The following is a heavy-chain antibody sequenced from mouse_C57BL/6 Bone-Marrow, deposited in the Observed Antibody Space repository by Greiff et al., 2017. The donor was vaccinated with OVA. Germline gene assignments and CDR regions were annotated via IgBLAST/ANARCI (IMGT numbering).Heavy chain of an antibody. CDR1: GFNIKDDY. V-gene: IGHV14-4*01. CDR2: IDPENGDT. CDR3: TTGDYGDFDV. D-gene: IGHD2-4*01. Sequence: EVQLQQSGAELVRPGASVKSPCTASGFNIKDDYMHGVKQRHEQGLEWIGWIDPENGDTVYASKFQCKATITADTSSNTAYLQISSLTSEDTAVYYCTTGDYGDFDVWGTGTTVTVSS. J-gene: IGHJ1*03.